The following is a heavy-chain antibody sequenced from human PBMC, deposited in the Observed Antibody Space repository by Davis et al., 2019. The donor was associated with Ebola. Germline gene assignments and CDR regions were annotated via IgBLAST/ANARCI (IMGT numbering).Heavy chain of an antibody. D-gene: IGHD3-16*01. CDR3: ARAGEKRNGMDV. CDR1: GFTFSSYS. J-gene: IGHJ6*02. CDR2: ISSSSSYI. Sequence: PGGSLRLSCAASGFTFSSYSMNWVRQAPGKGLEWVSSISSSSSYIYYADSVKGRFTISRDSAKNSLYLQMNSLRAEDTAVYYCARAGEKRNGMDVWGQGTTVTVSS. V-gene: IGHV3-21*01.